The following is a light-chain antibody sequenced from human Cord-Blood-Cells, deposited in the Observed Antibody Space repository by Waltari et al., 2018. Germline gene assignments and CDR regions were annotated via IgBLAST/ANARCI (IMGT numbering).Light chain of an antibody. V-gene: IGKV3-15*01. Sequence: EIVMTQSPATLSVSPGERATLSCWASQSVSSNLAWYQQKPRQAPRLLIYGASTRATGIPARFSGSGSGTEFTLTISSLQSEDFAVYYCQQYNNWPPWTFGQGTKVEIK. CDR1: QSVSSN. J-gene: IGKJ1*01. CDR3: QQYNNWPPWT. CDR2: GAS.